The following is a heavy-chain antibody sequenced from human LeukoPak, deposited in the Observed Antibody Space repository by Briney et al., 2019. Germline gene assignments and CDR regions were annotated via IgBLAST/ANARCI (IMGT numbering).Heavy chain of an antibody. Sequence: GRSLRLSCTASGFIFSSYGMEWVRQAPGKGLEWVAFISFDGSNKYYADSVKGRFTISRDDFKNTLYLHMNSLRTEDTAVYYCAKDAIVVPAAPCYFDYWGQGTLVTVSS. D-gene: IGHD2-2*01. CDR2: ISFDGSNK. CDR1: GFIFSSYG. J-gene: IGHJ4*02. V-gene: IGHV3-30*18. CDR3: AKDAIVVPAAPCYFDY.